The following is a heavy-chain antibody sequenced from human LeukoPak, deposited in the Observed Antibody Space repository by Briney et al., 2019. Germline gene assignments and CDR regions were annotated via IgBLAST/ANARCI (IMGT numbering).Heavy chain of an antibody. CDR3: VRTYYGSGSYYGY. V-gene: IGHV3-21*05. CDR2: ISSSTYYT. D-gene: IGHD3-10*01. J-gene: IGHJ4*02. Sequence: GGSLRLSCAASGFTFSSYAMTWVRQAPGKGLEWVTYISSSTYYTNYADSVKGRFTISRDNAKNSLYLQMDSLRVEDTAVYYCVRTYYGSGSYYGYWGQGTLVTVSS. CDR1: GFTFSSYA.